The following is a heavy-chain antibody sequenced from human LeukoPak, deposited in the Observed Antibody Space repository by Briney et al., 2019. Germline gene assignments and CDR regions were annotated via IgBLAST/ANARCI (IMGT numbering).Heavy chain of an antibody. V-gene: IGHV3-23*01. J-gene: IGHJ4*02. CDR1: GFTFSSYA. CDR3: AKENTIFGVVIIPFDY. D-gene: IGHD3-3*01. Sequence: GGSLRLSCAASGFTFSSYAMSWVRRTPGQGLEWVSAISGSDGRTYYADSVKGRFTISRDNSKNTLYLQMNSLRAEDTAVYYCAKENTIFGVVIIPFDYWGQGALVTVSS. CDR2: ISGSDGRT.